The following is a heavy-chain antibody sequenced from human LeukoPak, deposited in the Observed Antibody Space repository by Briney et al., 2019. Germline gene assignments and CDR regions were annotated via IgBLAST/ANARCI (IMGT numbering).Heavy chain of an antibody. V-gene: IGHV3-30-3*01. Sequence: GGSLRLSCVASGFTFSSYWMSWVRQAPGKGLEWVAVLSYDGSNKYYADSVKGRFTTSKDNSKNTLYLQMNSLRIEDTAVYYCARHPGDNWGQGTLVTVSS. CDR1: GFTFSSYW. J-gene: IGHJ4*02. CDR2: LSYDGSNK. CDR3: ARHPGDN.